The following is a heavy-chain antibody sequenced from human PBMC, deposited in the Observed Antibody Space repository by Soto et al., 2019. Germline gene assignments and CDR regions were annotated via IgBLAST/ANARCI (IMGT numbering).Heavy chain of an antibody. CDR2: IYYSGST. CDR1: GGSISSGDYY. D-gene: IGHD2-2*01. V-gene: IGHV4-31*02. Sequence: PSETLSLTCTVSGGSISSGDYYWSWIRQHPGKGLEWIGYIYYSGSTYYNPSLKSRVTISVDTSKNQFSLKLSSVTAADTAVYYCASSGGVPAAPSSGLSFAYWGQGTLVTVSS. J-gene: IGHJ4*02. CDR3: ASSGGVPAAPSSGLSFAY.